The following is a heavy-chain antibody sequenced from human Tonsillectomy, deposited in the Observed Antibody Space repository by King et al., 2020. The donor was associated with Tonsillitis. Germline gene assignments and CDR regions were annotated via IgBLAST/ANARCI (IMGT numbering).Heavy chain of an antibody. CDR1: GFTFSSYG. CDR3: ARDPFGVVAATPH. CDR2: ISYDGSNK. Sequence: VQLVQSGGGVVQPGRSLRLSCAASGFTFSSYGMHWVRQAPGKGLEWVAVISYDGSNKYYAASVKGRFTISRDNSKNTLYLQMNSLRAEDTAVYYCARDPFGVVAATPHWGQGTLVTVSS. V-gene: IGHV3-33*05. D-gene: IGHD2-15*01. J-gene: IGHJ4*02.